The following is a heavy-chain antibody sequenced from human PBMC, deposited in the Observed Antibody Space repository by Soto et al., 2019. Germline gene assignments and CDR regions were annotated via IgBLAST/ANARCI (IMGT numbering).Heavy chain of an antibody. Sequence: ASVKVSCKASGGTFSSYAISWVRQAPGQGLEWMGGIIPIFGTANYAQKFQGRVTITADESTSTAYMELSSLRSEDTAVYYCARISGVWSGYYNFDYWGQGTLVTVSS. CDR1: GGTFSSYA. D-gene: IGHD3-3*01. J-gene: IGHJ4*02. CDR2: IIPIFGTA. CDR3: ARISGVWSGYYNFDY. V-gene: IGHV1-69*13.